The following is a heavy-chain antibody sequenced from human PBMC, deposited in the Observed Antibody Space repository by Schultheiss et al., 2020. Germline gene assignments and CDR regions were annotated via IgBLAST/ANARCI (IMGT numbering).Heavy chain of an antibody. J-gene: IGHJ4*02. V-gene: IGHV1-2*04. D-gene: IGHD3-3*01. CDR2: INPNSGGT. CDR1: GYTFTGYY. CDR3: ARVSQLTIFGPRHYYYFDY. Sequence: ASVKVSCKASGYTFTGYYMHWVRQAPGQGLEWMGWINPNSGGTNYAQKFQGWVTMTRDTSISTAYMELSSLRSDDTAVYYCARVSQLTIFGPRHYYYFDYWGQGTLVTVSS.